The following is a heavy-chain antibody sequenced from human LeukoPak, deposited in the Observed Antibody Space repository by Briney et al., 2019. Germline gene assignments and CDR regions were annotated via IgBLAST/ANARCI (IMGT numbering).Heavy chain of an antibody. CDR2: ISSSGSTI. CDR1: GFTFSSYE. CDR3: ARDGYSGYLTARDYFDY. J-gene: IGHJ4*02. V-gene: IGHV3-48*03. D-gene: IGHD5-12*01. Sequence: GGSLRLSCAASGFTFSSYEMNWVRQAPGKGLEWVSYISSSGSTIYYADSVKGRFTISRDNAKNSLYLQMNSLRAEDTAVYYCARDGYSGYLTARDYFDYWGQGTLVTVSS.